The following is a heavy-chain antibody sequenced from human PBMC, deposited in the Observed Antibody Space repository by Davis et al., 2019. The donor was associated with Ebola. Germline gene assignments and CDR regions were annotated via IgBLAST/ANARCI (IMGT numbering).Heavy chain of an antibody. CDR1: GGSINIRSYY. CDR3: ATSNWFDP. Sequence: SETLSLTCTVSGGSINIRSYYWGWIRQPPGKGLEWIGSVHHSGRTYYNPSLKSRLTISIEPSKNQFSLKLTSVTAADTSVYYCATSNWFDPWGQGTLVTVSS. J-gene: IGHJ5*02. CDR2: VHHSGRT. V-gene: IGHV4-39*01.